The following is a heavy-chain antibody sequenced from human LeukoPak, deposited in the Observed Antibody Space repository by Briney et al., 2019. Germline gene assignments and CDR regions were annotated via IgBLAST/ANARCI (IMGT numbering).Heavy chain of an antibody. CDR3: ARCNTYYDFWSGYRIFDY. D-gene: IGHD3-3*01. CDR1: GGSFSGYY. CDR2: INHSGST. V-gene: IGHV4-34*01. Sequence: SETLSLTCAVYGGSFSGYYWSWIRQPPGKGLEWIGEINHSGSTNYNPSLKSRVTISVDTSKNQFSPKLSSVTAADTAVYYCARCNTYYDFWSGYRIFDYWGQGTLVTVSS. J-gene: IGHJ4*02.